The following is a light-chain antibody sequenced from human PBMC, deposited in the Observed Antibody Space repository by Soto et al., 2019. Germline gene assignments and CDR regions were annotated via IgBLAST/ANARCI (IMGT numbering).Light chain of an antibody. CDR1: QRISTY. J-gene: IGKJ1*01. CDR2: AAS. V-gene: IGKV1-39*01. CDR3: QQCYSSPRT. Sequence: DIQMTQSPSTLSAGVGDRVTITCRASQRISTYLNWYQQKPGKAPTLLIYAASSLQSGVPSRFSGGGSGTDFTLTINTLQPEDCATYCCQQCYSSPRTFGQGTKVEIK.